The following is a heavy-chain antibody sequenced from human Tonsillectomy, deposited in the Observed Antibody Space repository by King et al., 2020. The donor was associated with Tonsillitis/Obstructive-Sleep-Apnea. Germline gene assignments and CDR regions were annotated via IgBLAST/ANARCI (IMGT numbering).Heavy chain of an antibody. D-gene: IGHD4-11*01. CDR3: ASSREVTTSHWYFDL. V-gene: IGHV3-33*01. CDR1: GFTFNIYG. CDR2: IWDDGSNK. Sequence: VQLVESGGGVVQPGRSLRLSCAASGFTFNIYGMHWVRQAPGKGLEWVAFIWDDGSNKHYVDSVKGRFTISRDNSKNTLYLQMNSLRAEDTAVYYCASSREVTTSHWYFDLWGRGTLVTVSS. J-gene: IGHJ2*01.